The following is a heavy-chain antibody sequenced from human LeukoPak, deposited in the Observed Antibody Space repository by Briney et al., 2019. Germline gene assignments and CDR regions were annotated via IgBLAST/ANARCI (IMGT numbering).Heavy chain of an antibody. CDR3: ARDTTVTTTTTGNFDI. D-gene: IGHD4-17*01. J-gene: IGHJ3*02. CDR1: GGSISSYY. V-gene: IGHV4-4*07. CDR2: IYTSGST. Sequence: KPSETLSLTCTVSGGSISSYYWSWIRQPAGKGLEWIGRIYTSGSTNYNPSPKSRVTMSVDTSKNQFSLKLSSVTAADTAVYYCARDTTVTTTTTGNFDIWGQGTMVTVSS.